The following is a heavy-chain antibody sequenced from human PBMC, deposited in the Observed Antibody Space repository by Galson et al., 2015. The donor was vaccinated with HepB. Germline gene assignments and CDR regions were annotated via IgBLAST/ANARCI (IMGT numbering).Heavy chain of an antibody. D-gene: IGHD6-6*01. CDR1: GFTFSGSA. Sequence: SLRLSCAASGFTFSGSAMNWVRQASGKGLEWVGRIRSKANSYATAYAASVKGRFTISRDDSKNTAYLQMNSLKTEDTAVYYCTRPRYSSSSGFDPWGQGTLVTVSS. CDR3: TRPRYSSSSGFDP. V-gene: IGHV3-73*01. CDR2: IRSKANSYAT. J-gene: IGHJ5*02.